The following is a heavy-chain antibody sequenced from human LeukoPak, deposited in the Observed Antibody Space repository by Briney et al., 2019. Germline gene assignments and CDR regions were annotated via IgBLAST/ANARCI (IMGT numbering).Heavy chain of an antibody. D-gene: IGHD1-26*01. J-gene: IGHJ4*02. CDR2: IYSGGST. Sequence: PGGSLRLPCAASGFTFSDYYMSWIRQAPGKGLEWVSVIYSGGSTYYADSAKGRFTISRDNSKNTLYLQMNSLRAEDTAVYYCARVGEGAAKDWGQGTLVTVSS. V-gene: IGHV3-53*01. CDR1: GFTFSDYY. CDR3: ARVGEGAAKD.